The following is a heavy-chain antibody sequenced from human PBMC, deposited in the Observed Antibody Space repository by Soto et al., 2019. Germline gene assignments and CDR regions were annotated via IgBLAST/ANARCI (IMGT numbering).Heavy chain of an antibody. Sequence: PWWCVRLCGASGGFTFSGSPMHWVRQASGKGLEWVGRIRSKANSYATAYAASVKGRFTISRDDSKNTAYLQMNSLKTEDTAVYYCTRHGGYCSSTSCSSIYYYYMDVWGKGTTVTVSS. CDR3: TRHGGYCSSTSCSSIYYYYMDV. J-gene: IGHJ6*03. CDR2: IRSKANSYAT. V-gene: IGHV3-73*01. CDR1: GFTFSGSP. D-gene: IGHD2-2*01.